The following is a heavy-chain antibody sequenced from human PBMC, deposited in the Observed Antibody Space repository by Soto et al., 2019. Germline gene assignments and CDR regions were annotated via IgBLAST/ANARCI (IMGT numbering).Heavy chain of an antibody. CDR1: GYTFTSYG. CDR2: ISAYNGNT. D-gene: IGHD3-10*01. V-gene: IGHV1-18*04. CDR3: AREIEGPPPKTHRFLDY. J-gene: IGHJ4*02. Sequence: ASVKVSCKASGYTFTSYGISWVRQAPGQGLEWMGWISAYNGNTNYAQKLQGRVTMTTDTSTSTAYMELRSLRSDDTAVYYCAREIEGPPPKTHRFLDYWGQGTLVTVSS.